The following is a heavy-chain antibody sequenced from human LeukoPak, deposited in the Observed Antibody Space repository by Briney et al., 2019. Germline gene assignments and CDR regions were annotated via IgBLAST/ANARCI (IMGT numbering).Heavy chain of an antibody. D-gene: IGHD1-26*01. Sequence: GGSLRLSCAASGFTFSSYAMSGVRQAPAKGLEWVSAISFSGGNTYYADSVKGRFTISRDNSKNTLYLQMGSLRAEDTALYYRSRDGSGTIVSYYMVVWGKGTTVTVSS. CDR2: ISFSGGNT. V-gene: IGHV3-23*01. CDR3: SRDGSGTIVSYYMVV. J-gene: IGHJ6*03. CDR1: GFTFSSYA.